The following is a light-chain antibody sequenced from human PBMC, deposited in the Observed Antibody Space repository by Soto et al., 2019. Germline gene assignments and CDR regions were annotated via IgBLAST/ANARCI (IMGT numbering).Light chain of an antibody. Sequence: QSALTQPASVSGSPGQWITISCTGTSSDVGGYNYVSWYQQHPGKAPKLMIYEVSNRPSGVSNRFSGSKSGNTASLTISGLQAEDEDDYYCSSYTSSSIDYVFGAGTKLTVL. J-gene: IGLJ1*01. V-gene: IGLV2-14*01. CDR3: SSYTSSSIDYV. CDR2: EVS. CDR1: SSDVGGYNY.